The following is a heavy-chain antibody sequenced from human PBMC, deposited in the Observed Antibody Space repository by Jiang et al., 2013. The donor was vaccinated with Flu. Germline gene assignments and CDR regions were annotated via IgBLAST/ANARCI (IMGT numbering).Heavy chain of an antibody. CDR2: IDWDDDK. D-gene: IGHD7-27*01. J-gene: IGHJ4*02. Sequence: KPTQTLTLTCTFSGFSLSTSGMCVSWIRQPPGKALEWLALIDWDDDKYYSTSLKTRLTISKDTSKNQVVLVMTNVDPMDTATYYCARTRTYPGVALAYWGQGTLVIVSS. CDR1: GFSLSTSGMC. CDR3: ARTRTYPGVALAY. V-gene: IGHV2-70*01.